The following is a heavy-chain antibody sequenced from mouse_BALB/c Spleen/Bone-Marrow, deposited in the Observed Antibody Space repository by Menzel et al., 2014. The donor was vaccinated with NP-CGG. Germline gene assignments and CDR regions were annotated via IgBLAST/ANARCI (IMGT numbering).Heavy chain of an antibody. CDR1: GYSFTGYY. V-gene: IGHV1-31*01. Sequence: EVQVVESGPELVKPGASVKISCKASGYSFTGYYMHWVKQSHVKSLEWIGRINPYNGATSYNQNFKDKASLTVDKSSSTAYMELHSLTSEDSAVYYCARKELLITTVVATDAMDYWGQGTSVTVSS. D-gene: IGHD1-1*01. J-gene: IGHJ4*01. CDR2: INPYNGAT. CDR3: ARKELLITTVVATDAMDY.